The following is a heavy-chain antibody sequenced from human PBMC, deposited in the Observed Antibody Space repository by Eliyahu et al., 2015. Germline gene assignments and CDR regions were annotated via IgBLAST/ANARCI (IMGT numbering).Heavy chain of an antibody. D-gene: IGHD3-16*02. CDR1: GFTFTNAX. J-gene: IGHJ4*02. CDR2: IKSKADGGTT. V-gene: IGHV3-15*01. Sequence: EVQLVESGGGLVKPGGSLRLSCAGXGFTFTNAXMSWVRQAPGKGLEWVGRIKSKADGGTTDYIAPVKGRFTISIDDSKNTLYLQMNSLKTEDTAVYYCTTDYPIDHWGQGTLVTVSS. CDR3: TTDYPIDH.